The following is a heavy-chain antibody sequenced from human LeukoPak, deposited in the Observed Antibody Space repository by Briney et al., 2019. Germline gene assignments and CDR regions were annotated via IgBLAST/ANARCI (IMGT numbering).Heavy chain of an antibody. Sequence: ASVKVSCKASGYTFTGYYMHWVRQAPGQGLEWMGWINPNSGGTNYAQKFQGRVTMTRDTSISTAYMELSRLRSDDTAVYYCARDRHIVVVTASLDYWGRGTLVTVSS. CDR1: GYTFTGYY. V-gene: IGHV1-2*02. CDR3: ARDRHIVVVTASLDY. D-gene: IGHD2-21*02. J-gene: IGHJ4*02. CDR2: INPNSGGT.